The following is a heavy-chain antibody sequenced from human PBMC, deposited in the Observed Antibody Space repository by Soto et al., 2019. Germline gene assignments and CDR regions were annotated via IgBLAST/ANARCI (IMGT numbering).Heavy chain of an antibody. CDR2: ISAYNGNT. CDR3: ARDLLSGVPESRFDP. J-gene: IGHJ5*02. D-gene: IGHD3-10*02. CDR1: GYTFTSYG. V-gene: IGHV1-18*01. Sequence: ASVKVSCKASGYTFTSYGISWVRQAPGQGLEWMGWISAYNGNTNYAQKLQGRVTMTTDTSTSTAYMELRSLRSDDTAVYYCARDLLSGVPESRFDPWGQGTLVTVSS.